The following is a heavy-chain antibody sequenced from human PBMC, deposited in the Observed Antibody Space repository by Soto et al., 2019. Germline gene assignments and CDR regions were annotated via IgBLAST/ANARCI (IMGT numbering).Heavy chain of an antibody. V-gene: IGHV4-39*07. CDR1: GDSISSSNSH. CDR2: VYYGGAIFYSGNI. Sequence: SETLSLTCTVSGDSISSSNSHWGWTRQPPGKGLEYIGSVYYGGAIFYSGNIYYNPSLKSRVTISVDTSKNQFSLNLSSVTADDTAVYYCARGIWNIEEMIYGFYFDPWGPGTLVTVSS. CDR3: ARGIWNIEEMIYGFYFDP. J-gene: IGHJ5*02. D-gene: IGHD2-8*01.